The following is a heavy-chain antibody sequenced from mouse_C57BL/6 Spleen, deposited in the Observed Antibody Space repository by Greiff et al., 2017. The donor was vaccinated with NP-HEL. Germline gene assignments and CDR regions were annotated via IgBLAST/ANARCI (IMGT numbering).Heavy chain of an antibody. CDR2: ISDGGSYT. Sequence: EVKLVESGGGLVKPGGSLKLSCAASGFTFSSYAMSWVRQTPEKRLEWVATISDGGSYTYYPDNVKGRFTISRDNAKNNLYLQMSHLKSEDTAMYYCARESGNYGMDAMDYWGQGTSVTVSS. V-gene: IGHV5-4*01. D-gene: IGHD1-1*01. CDR1: GFTFSSYA. CDR3: ARESGNYGMDAMDY. J-gene: IGHJ4*01.